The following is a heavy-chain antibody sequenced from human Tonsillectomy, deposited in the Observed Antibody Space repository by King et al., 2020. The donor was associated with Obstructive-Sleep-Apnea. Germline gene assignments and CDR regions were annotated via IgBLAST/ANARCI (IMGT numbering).Heavy chain of an antibody. V-gene: IGHV1-46*03. CDR2: INPSGGST. D-gene: IGHD3-10*01. CDR1: GYTFTSYY. CDR3: ARAGPTYYYGSGSYSDY. J-gene: IGHJ4*02. Sequence: QLVQSGAEVKKPGASVKVSCKASGYTFTSYYMHWVRQAPGQGLEWMGIINPSGGSTSYAQKFQGRVTMTRDTSTSTVYMELGSLRSEDTAVYYCARAGPTYYYGSGSYSDYWGQGTLVTVSS.